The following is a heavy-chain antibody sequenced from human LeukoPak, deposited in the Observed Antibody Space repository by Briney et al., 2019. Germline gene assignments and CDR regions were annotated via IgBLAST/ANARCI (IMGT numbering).Heavy chain of an antibody. CDR1: GFTFSSYS. V-gene: IGHV3-21*01. J-gene: IGHJ4*02. D-gene: IGHD1-1*01. CDR2: ISSSSGYI. CDR3: ARDRSWNDGIDY. Sequence: GGSLRLSCVTSGFTFSSYSMNWVRQAPGKGLEWVSSISSSSGYIYNADSVRGRFTISRDNAKNSLYLQMNSLRAEDTAVYYCARDRSWNDGIDYWGQGPLVTVSS.